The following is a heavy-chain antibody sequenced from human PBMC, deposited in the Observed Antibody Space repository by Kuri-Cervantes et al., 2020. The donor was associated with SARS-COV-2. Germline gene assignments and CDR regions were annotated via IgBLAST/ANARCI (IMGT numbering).Heavy chain of an antibody. CDR1: GYTFTSYD. V-gene: IGHV1-8*03. Sequence: ASVKVSCKASGYTFTSYDINWVRQATRQGLEWMGWMNPNSGNTGYAQKFQGRVTITRNTSISTAYMELSSLRSEDTAVYYCERATHYDSSGYYYSFDYWGQGTLVTVSS. CDR2: MNPNSGNT. CDR3: ERATHYDSSGYYYSFDY. D-gene: IGHD3-22*01. J-gene: IGHJ4*02.